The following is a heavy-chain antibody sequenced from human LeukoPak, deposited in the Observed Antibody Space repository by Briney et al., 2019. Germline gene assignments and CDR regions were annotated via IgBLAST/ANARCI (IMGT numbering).Heavy chain of an antibody. Sequence: ASVKVSCKASGYTFTSYDINWVRQATGQRLEWMGWMNPNSGNTGYAQKFQGRVTMTRSTSMNTAYMELSSLRSEDTAVYYCARRLAAAGYLPDYWGPGTLVTVSS. CDR1: GYTFTSYD. J-gene: IGHJ4*02. CDR3: ARRLAAAGYLPDY. V-gene: IGHV1-8*01. D-gene: IGHD6-13*01. CDR2: MNPNSGNT.